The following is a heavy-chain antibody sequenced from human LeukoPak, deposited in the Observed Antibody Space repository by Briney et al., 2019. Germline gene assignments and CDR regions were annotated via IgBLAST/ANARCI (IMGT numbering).Heavy chain of an antibody. J-gene: IGHJ4*02. CDR2: ISGSGRTT. CDR1: GFTFSNHA. V-gene: IGHV3-23*01. D-gene: IGHD2-15*01. Sequence: GGSLRLSCAASGFTFSNHAMSWVRQTPGKGLQWISVISGSGRTTEYADSVKGRFTISRDNSKNTLSLQMYSLRVEDTAIYYCVKNVVVKRYIDYWGQGTLVTVSS. CDR3: VKNVVVKRYIDY.